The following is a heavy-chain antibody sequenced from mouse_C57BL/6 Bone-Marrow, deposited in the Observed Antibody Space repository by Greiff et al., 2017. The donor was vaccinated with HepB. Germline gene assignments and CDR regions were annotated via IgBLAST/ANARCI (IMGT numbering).Heavy chain of an antibody. Sequence: QVQLKQSGAELARPGASVKLSCKASGYTFTSYGISWVKQRTGQGLEWIGEIYPRSGNTYYNEKFKGKATLTADKSSSTAYMELRSLTSEDAAVYFCARSNPLLLPDYWGQGTTLTVSS. CDR3: ARSNPLLLPDY. D-gene: IGHD1-1*01. CDR2: IYPRSGNT. V-gene: IGHV1-81*01. CDR1: GYTFTSYG. J-gene: IGHJ2*01.